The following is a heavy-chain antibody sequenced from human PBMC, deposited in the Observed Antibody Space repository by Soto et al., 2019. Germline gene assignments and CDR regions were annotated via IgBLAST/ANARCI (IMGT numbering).Heavy chain of an antibody. J-gene: IGHJ4*02. CDR3: ARDLRIAARPRGFDY. Sequence: QVQLVESGGGVVQHGRSLRLACAASGFTFSSYGMHWVRQAPGKGLEWVAVIWSDGSNKYYADSVKGRFTISRDNSKNTLYLQMNSLRAEDTAVYYCARDLRIAARPRGFDYWGQGTLVTVSS. CDR1: GFTFSSYG. D-gene: IGHD6-6*01. CDR2: IWSDGSNK. V-gene: IGHV3-33*01.